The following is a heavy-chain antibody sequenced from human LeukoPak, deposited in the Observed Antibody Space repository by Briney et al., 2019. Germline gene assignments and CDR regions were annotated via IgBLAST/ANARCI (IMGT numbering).Heavy chain of an antibody. Sequence: GGSLRLSCAACGFTFDDYAMHWVRQAPGKGLEWVSGISWNSGSIGYADSVKGRFTISRDNAKNSLYLQMNSLRAEDTALYYCAKDGAAAGTNYYYYYMDVWGKGTTVTVSS. D-gene: IGHD6-13*01. V-gene: IGHV3-9*01. CDR1: GFTFDDYA. J-gene: IGHJ6*03. CDR3: AKDGAAAGTNYYYYYMDV. CDR2: ISWNSGSI.